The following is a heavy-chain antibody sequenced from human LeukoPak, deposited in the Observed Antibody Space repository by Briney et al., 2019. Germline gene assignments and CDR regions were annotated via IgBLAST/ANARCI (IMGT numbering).Heavy chain of an antibody. CDR2: IYYSGYT. V-gene: IGHV4-59*08. D-gene: IGHD6-13*01. CDR1: GSSMSSYY. CDR3: ARRKQEGWFDP. Sequence: ASETLSLTCTVAGSSMSSYYWSWIRQPPGKGLEWIGYIYYSGYTNYNPSLKSRVTISVDTSKNQFSLKLSSVTATDTAVYYCARRKQEGWFDPWGQGTLVTVSS. J-gene: IGHJ5*02.